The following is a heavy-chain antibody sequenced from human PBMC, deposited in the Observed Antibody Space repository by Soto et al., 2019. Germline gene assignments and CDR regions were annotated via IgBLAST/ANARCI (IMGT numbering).Heavy chain of an antibody. J-gene: IGHJ4*02. D-gene: IGHD6-13*01. CDR2: INHSGST. CDR1: GGSFSGYY. CDR3: ARAGIAAAGTPRHFDY. V-gene: IGHV4-34*01. Sequence: SETLSLTFAVYGGSFSGYYWSWIRQPPGKGLEWIGEINHSGSTNYNPSLKSRVTISVDTSKNQFSLKLSSVTAADTAVYYCARAGIAAAGTPRHFDYWGQGTLVTVSS.